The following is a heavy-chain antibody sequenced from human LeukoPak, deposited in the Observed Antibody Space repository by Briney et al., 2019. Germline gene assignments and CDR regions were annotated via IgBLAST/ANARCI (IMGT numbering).Heavy chain of an antibody. CDR3: VSPRGFSYGYFDY. CDR1: GGSISSSSAY. J-gene: IGHJ4*02. CDR2: IYYSKNT. Sequence: SETLSLTCTVSGGSISSSSAYWGWIRQPPGKGLEWIGSIYYSKNTYYNPSLKSRVTISADTSKNQFSLTLGSVSATDTAVYYCVSPRGFSYGYFDYWGQGILVTVSS. D-gene: IGHD5-18*01. V-gene: IGHV4-39*01.